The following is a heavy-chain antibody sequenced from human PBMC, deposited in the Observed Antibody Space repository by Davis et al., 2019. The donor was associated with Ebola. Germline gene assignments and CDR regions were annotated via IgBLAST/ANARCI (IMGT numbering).Heavy chain of an antibody. CDR2: IYHLGST. D-gene: IGHD2-2*01. Sequence: MPSETLSLTCAVPGGSISSSNWRCWLRQPPGQGLEWVGEIYHLGSTNYNPSLKSLVTKSVNKSNNQFSLKLSSVTAADTAVYYCAREQCRSSNCSNGFDYWGQGTLVTVSA. J-gene: IGHJ4*02. CDR1: GGSISSSNW. V-gene: IGHV4-4*02. CDR3: AREQCRSSNCSNGFDY.